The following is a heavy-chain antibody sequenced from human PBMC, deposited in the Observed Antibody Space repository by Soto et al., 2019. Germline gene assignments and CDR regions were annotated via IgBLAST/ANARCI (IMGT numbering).Heavy chain of an antibody. Sequence: SETLSLTCSVSGDSISTSYWNWIRQPAGKGLEWIGRIYSGGDTNYNPSFKSRLSLSIDTSKNQFSLKLRSVTAADTAVYYCAREYTRTEDGPTTYYIDVWSQGTLVTVSS. CDR1: GDSISTSY. CDR2: IYSGGDT. V-gene: IGHV4-4*07. J-gene: IGHJ4*02. D-gene: IGHD1-1*01. CDR3: AREYTRTEDGPTTYYIDV.